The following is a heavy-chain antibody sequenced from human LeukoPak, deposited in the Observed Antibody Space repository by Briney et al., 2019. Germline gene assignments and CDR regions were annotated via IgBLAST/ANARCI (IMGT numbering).Heavy chain of an antibody. J-gene: IGHJ4*02. CDR3: ARDSVAVAGRDY. CDR2: IYSGGST. V-gene: IGHV3-53*01. Sequence: PGRSLRLSCAASGFTFSSYGMHWVRQAPGKGPEWVAVIYSGGSTYYADSVRGRFTISRDNSKNTLYLQMTRLRAEDTAVYYCARDSVAVAGRDYWGQGTLVTVSS. D-gene: IGHD6-13*01. CDR1: GFTFSSYG.